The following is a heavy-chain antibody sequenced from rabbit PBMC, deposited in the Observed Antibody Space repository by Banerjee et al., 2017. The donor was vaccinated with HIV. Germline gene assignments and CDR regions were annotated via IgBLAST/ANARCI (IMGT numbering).Heavy chain of an antibody. CDR1: GFTISRSYY. CDR3: ARDYTSGDSGYDL. J-gene: IGHJ3*01. D-gene: IGHD1-1*01. Sequence: QSLEESGGDLVKPGASLTLTCKASGFTISRSYYMCWVRQAPGKRPEWIACIYTGSSGSTYYASWAKGRFTISRSTSLNTVTLQMTSLTAADTATYFCARDYTSGDSGYDLWGQGTLVTVS. V-gene: IGHV1S40*01. CDR2: IYTGSSGST.